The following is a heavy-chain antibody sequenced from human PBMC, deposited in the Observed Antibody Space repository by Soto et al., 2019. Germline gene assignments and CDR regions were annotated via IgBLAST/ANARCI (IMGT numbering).Heavy chain of an antibody. D-gene: IGHD4-17*01. Sequence: QMQLVQSGPEAKKPGTSMQVSCKASGFSFLDSTVQWLRHARGQRLEWIGWIAGGSGQTRDAKKLQGRVTFTRDMSTNTAYMEVTSLRSEDTAAYFCVAGVAGSRGSDYNYPMDVWGQGTTVTVSS. CDR2: IAGGSGQT. CDR3: VAGVAGSRGSDYNYPMDV. CDR1: GFSFLDST. J-gene: IGHJ6*02. V-gene: IGHV1-58*01.